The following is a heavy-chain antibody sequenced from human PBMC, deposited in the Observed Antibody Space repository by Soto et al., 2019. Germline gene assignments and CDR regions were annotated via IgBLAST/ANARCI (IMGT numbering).Heavy chain of an antibody. CDR3: ARRISPRRHNWYFDL. CDR1: GGSISSYY. J-gene: IGHJ2*01. CDR2: IHYSGST. V-gene: IGHV4-59*01. D-gene: IGHD1-1*01. Sequence: QVQLQESGPGLVKPSETLSLTCTVSGGSISSYYWSWIRQPPGKGLEWIGCIHYSGSTNYNPSLKRRVTISVDTSKNQFSLRLNSVTAADTAVYFCARRISPRRHNWYFDLWGGGTMVTVSS.